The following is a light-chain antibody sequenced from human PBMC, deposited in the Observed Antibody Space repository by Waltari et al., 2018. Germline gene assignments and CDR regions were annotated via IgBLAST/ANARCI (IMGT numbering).Light chain of an antibody. CDR3: QQLNSYPLT. CDR1: QGISSY. V-gene: IGKV1-9*01. J-gene: IGKJ4*01. CDR2: AAS. Sequence: IQLTQSPSSLSASVGDRVTITCRASQGISSYLAWYQQKPGKAPKILIYAASTLQSGVPSRVSGSGSCTEFTLTISSLQPEDFATYYCQQLNSYPLTFGGGTKVEIK.